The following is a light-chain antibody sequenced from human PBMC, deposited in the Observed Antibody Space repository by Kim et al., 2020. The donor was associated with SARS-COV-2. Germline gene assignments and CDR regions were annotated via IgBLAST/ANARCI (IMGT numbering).Light chain of an antibody. Sequence: QSVLTQPPSVSGSLGQSVTISCTGTSSDVGSSNRVSWYRQSPGTAPKRIIYEVTNRPSGVPDRFSGSKSGNTASLTISGLQAEDETDYFCSSWTTSGAYLFGRGTKVTVL. CDR2: EVT. CDR3: SSWTTSGAYL. CDR1: SSDVGSSNR. V-gene: IGLV2-18*02. J-gene: IGLJ1*01.